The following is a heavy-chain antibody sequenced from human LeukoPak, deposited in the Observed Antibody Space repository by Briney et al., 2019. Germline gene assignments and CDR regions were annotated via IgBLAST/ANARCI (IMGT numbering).Heavy chain of an antibody. D-gene: IGHD2/OR15-2a*01. CDR1: GGSISNYY. Sequence: SETLSLTCSVSGGSISNYYWNWLRQPAGKGLEWIGRIYASGSANYNPSPKSGVTTSMGKSKNHSSLNLNSVTAADTALYYCARDFYGDDGHHPFDYWGQGIQVIVSS. J-gene: IGHJ4*02. CDR2: IYASGSA. CDR3: ARDFYGDDGHHPFDY. V-gene: IGHV4-4*07.